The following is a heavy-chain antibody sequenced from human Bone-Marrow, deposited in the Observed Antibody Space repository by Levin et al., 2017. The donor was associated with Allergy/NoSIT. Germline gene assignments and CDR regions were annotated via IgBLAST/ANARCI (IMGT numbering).Heavy chain of an antibody. CDR3: ARAVVGANNGLDV. J-gene: IGHJ6*02. V-gene: IGHV1-69*01. CDR2: IIPLFGTT. CDR1: GGAFRSYA. Sequence: KISCKASGGAFRSYAISWVRQAPGQGLEWMGGIIPLFGTTNYAQKFQGRVTMTADESTSTAYMELSSLRSEDTAVYYCARAVVGANNGLDVWGQGTTVPVSS. D-gene: IGHD1-26*01.